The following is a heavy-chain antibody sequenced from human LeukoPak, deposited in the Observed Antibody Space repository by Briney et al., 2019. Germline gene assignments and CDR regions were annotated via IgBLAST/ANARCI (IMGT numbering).Heavy chain of an antibody. D-gene: IGHD4-17*01. J-gene: IGHJ4*02. CDR3: AKDLRADYGDSN. V-gene: IGHV3-30*18. Sequence: GGSLRLSCAASGFTFSSYGMHWVRQAPGKGLEWVAVISYDGSNKYYADSVKGRFTISRDNSKNTLYLQMNSLRAEDTAVYYCAKDLRADYGDSNRGQGTLVTVSS. CDR2: ISYDGSNK. CDR1: GFTFSSYG.